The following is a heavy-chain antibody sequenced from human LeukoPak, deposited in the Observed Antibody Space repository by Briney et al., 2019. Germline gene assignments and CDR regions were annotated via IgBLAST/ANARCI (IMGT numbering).Heavy chain of an antibody. CDR1: GFTFNNYA. J-gene: IGHJ1*01. CDR3: AQAEKRESGHRFQH. V-gene: IGHV3-23*01. Sequence: GGSLRLSCAASGFTFNNYAMNWVRQGPGEGLEWVSAISGTGGSAYYADSVKGRFTISRDNSTNTLYLEMNSLRADDTAVYYCAQAEKRESGHRFQHWGQGILVTVSS. D-gene: IGHD3-3*01. CDR2: ISGTGGSA.